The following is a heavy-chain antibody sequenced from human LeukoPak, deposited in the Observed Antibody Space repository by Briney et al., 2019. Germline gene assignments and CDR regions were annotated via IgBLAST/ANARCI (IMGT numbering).Heavy chain of an antibody. CDR3: ARNSSSGSFDF. D-gene: IGHD6-19*01. J-gene: IGHJ4*02. CDR1: GDSISSHNYY. CDR2: SYYSGST. V-gene: IGHV4-39*01. Sequence: PSETLSLTCAVSGDSISSHNYYWGWVRQPPGKGLEWIASSYYSGSTFYNPSLKSRFTISVDTSKNQFSLRLTSVNVADTAVYYCARNSSSGSFDFWGRETLVTVSS.